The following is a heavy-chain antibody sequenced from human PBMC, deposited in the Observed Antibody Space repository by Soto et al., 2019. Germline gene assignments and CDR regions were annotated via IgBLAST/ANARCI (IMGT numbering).Heavy chain of an antibody. CDR2: ISYDGSNK. D-gene: IGHD3-3*01. V-gene: IGHV3-30*03. CDR3: ARRGFITIFGVVDSRLDY. Sequence: GGSLRLSCAASGFTFSSYGMHWVRQAPGKGLEWVAVISYDGSNKYYADSVKGRFTISRDNSKNTLYLQMNSLRAEDTAVYYCARRGFITIFGVVDSRLDYWGQGTPVTVSS. CDR1: GFTFSSYG. J-gene: IGHJ4*02.